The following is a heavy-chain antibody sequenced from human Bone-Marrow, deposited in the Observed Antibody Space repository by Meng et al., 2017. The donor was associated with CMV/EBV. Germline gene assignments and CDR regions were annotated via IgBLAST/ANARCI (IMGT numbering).Heavy chain of an antibody. Sequence: GASLKISCAASGFSFSSHWLSWVRQVPGKGLEWVANIKEDGTLKYYVESVKGRFTISRDNAKSSLYLQMNSLRAEDTAVYYCARDVPLMRGTGLYDYWGQGTVVTVSS. D-gene: IGHD2-8*01. V-gene: IGHV3-7*01. CDR1: GFSFSSHW. CDR2: IKEDGTLK. CDR3: ARDVPLMRGTGLYDY. J-gene: IGHJ4*02.